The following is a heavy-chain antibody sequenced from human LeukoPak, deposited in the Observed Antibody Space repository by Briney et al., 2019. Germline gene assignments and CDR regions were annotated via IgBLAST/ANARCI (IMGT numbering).Heavy chain of an antibody. Sequence: SETLSLTCAVYGGSFSGYYWSWIRQPPGKGLEWIGEINHSGSTNYNPSLTSRVTISVDTSKNQFSLKLSSVTAADTAVYYCARAHYYGSGSHDYWGQGTLVTVSS. CDR1: GGSFSGYY. CDR2: INHSGST. D-gene: IGHD3-10*01. V-gene: IGHV4-34*01. CDR3: ARAHYYGSGSHDY. J-gene: IGHJ4*02.